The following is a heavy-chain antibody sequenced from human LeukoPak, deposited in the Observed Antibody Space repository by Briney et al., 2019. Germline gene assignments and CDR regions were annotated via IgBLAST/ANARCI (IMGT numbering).Heavy chain of an antibody. CDR2: ISYDGSNK. Sequence: GRSLRLSCAASGFTLSSYAMHWVRQAPGKGLEWVAVISYDGSNKYYADSVKGRFTISRDNSKNTLYLQMNSLRAEDTAVYYCARGRGSYYFDYWGQGTLVTVSS. CDR3: ARGRGSYYFDY. CDR1: GFTLSSYA. D-gene: IGHD1-26*01. J-gene: IGHJ4*02. V-gene: IGHV3-30-3*01.